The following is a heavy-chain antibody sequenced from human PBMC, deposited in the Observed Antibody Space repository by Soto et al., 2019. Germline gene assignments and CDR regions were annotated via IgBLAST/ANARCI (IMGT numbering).Heavy chain of an antibody. J-gene: IGHJ4*01. V-gene: IGHV1-18*01. Sequence: ASVKVSCKASGYIFTNYEITWVRQAPGQGLEWMGWISTYNGDTNFAQKLQGRVTMTTDPSTGTGYMDLRSLTSDDTAMYYCARGTYADYWG. D-gene: IGHD1-7*01. CDR2: ISTYNGDT. CDR3: ARGTYADY. CDR1: GYIFTNYE.